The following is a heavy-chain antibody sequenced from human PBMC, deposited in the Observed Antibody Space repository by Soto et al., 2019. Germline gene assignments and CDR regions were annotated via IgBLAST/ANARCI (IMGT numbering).Heavy chain of an antibody. V-gene: IGHV3-74*01. J-gene: IGHJ3*01. CDR2: IHSDGSPT. CDR3: ARGQWGAFDL. CDR1: GFTFSYYW. Sequence: DVQLVESGGGSVQPGGSLSLSCAATGFTFSYYWMHWVRQAPGKGLVWVSRIHSDGSPTTDADSVKGRFTISRDNAKNTLYLQMNSLRAEDTAVYYCARGQWGAFDLWCQGTMVTVAS. D-gene: IGHD1-26*01.